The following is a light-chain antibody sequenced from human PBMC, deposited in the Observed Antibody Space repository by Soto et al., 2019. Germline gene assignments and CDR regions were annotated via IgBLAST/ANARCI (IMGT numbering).Light chain of an antibody. J-gene: IGKJ4*01. CDR2: DAS. CDR1: QDISNY. Sequence: DVQVTQSPSSLSASLGDRVTITCQASQDISNYLNWYQQKPGKAPKLLIYDASNLETGVPSRFSGSGYGKDLTFTISSLQPEDIATDYCQQYDNLPLNFGGETKVDIK. V-gene: IGKV1-33*01. CDR3: QQYDNLPLN.